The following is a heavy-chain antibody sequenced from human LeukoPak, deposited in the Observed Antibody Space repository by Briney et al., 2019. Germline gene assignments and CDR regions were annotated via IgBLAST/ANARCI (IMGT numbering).Heavy chain of an antibody. Sequence: SETLSLTCTVSGGSISSYYWSWIRQPPGKGLEWIGYIYYSGSTNYNPSLKSRVTISVDTSKNQFSLRLSSVTAADTAVYYCARDRINYYDSSAYRTGDFDYWGQGTLVTVSS. CDR1: GGSISSYY. J-gene: IGHJ4*02. D-gene: IGHD3-22*01. CDR3: ARDRINYYDSSAYRTGDFDY. CDR2: IYYSGST. V-gene: IGHV4-59*01.